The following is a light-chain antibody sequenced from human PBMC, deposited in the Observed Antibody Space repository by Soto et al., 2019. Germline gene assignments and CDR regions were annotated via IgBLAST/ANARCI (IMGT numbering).Light chain of an antibody. V-gene: IGKV1-39*01. J-gene: IGKJ4*01. Sequence: DIQMTQSPSSLSASVVDRVTITCRASQTISIFLNWYQQRPGKPPTLLIHTTSILQSGVPSRFSGSGSGTDFTLTISSLQPEDFATYYCQQSYKTPLTFGGGTKVEI. CDR2: TTS. CDR3: QQSYKTPLT. CDR1: QTISIF.